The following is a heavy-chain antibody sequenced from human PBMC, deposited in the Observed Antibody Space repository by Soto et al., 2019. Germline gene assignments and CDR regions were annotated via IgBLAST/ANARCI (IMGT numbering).Heavy chain of an antibody. CDR3: AAAPRY. J-gene: IGHJ4*02. V-gene: IGHV4-59*01. Sequence: SETLSLTCTVSGGSISNYYWSWVRQPPGKGLEWIGYIYDSGSTNYNPSLKSRVTISVDTSKNQFSLRLTSVTAADTAVYYCAAAPRYWAQGTLVTFSS. CDR2: IYDSGST. D-gene: IGHD2-15*01. CDR1: GGSISNYY.